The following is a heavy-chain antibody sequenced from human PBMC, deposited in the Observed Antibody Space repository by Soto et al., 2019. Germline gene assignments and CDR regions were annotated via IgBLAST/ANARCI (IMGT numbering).Heavy chain of an antibody. CDR1: GFTFSSYG. V-gene: IGHV3-30*18. Sequence: QVQLVESGGGVVQPGRSLRLSCAASGFTFSSYGMHWFRQAPGKGLEWVAVISYDGSNKYYADSVKGRFTISRDNSKNTRYLQRNSLRAEDTAVYYCAKEALRYFDWSSLDYYYYYGMDVWGQGTTVTVS. CDR3: AKEALRYFDWSSLDYYYYYGMDV. CDR2: ISYDGSNK. D-gene: IGHD3-9*01. J-gene: IGHJ6*02.